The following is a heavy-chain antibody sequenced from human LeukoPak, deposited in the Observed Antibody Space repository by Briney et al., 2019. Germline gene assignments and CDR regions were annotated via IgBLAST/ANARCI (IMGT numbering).Heavy chain of an antibody. CDR3: ARSPGFPFGYMDV. J-gene: IGHJ6*03. CDR2: ISYDASND. V-gene: IGHV3-30*04. D-gene: IGHD1-14*01. CDR1: GFTFSDYP. Sequence: PGGSLRLSCAASGFTFSDYPMYWVRQAPGKGLEWVAVISYDASNDFYRDSVRGRFTISRDNARNTVYLQMDTLKPEDTAVYYCARSPGFPFGYMDVWGKGTMVIVS.